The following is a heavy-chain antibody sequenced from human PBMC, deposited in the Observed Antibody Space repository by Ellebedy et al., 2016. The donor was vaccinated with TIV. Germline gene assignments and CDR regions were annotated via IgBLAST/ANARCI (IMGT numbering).Heavy chain of an antibody. CDR3: ARDAGYGDAFDI. CDR2: INHSGST. J-gene: IGHJ3*02. Sequence: SETLSLXXAVYGGSFSGYYWSWIRQPPGKGLEWIGEINHSGSTNYNPSLKSRVTISVDTSKNQFSLKLSSVTAADTAVYYCARDAGYGDAFDIWGQGTMVTVSS. V-gene: IGHV4-34*01. CDR1: GGSFSGYY. D-gene: IGHD1-1*01.